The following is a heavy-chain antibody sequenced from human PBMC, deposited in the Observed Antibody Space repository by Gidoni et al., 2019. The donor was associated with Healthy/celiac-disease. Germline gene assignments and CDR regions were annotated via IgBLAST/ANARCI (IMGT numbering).Heavy chain of an antibody. J-gene: IGHJ4*02. Sequence: QVQLQQWGAGLLKPSETLSLTCAVYGRSFSGYYWSCYRQPRGKGLEWIGEINNSGSTNYNPYIKSRVTISVDTSKNQFSLKLSSVTAADTAVYYCARRRIAVAFLGYYFDYWGQGTLVTVSS. V-gene: IGHV4-34*01. D-gene: IGHD6-19*01. CDR3: ARRRIAVAFLGYYFDY. CDR2: INNSGST. CDR1: GRSFSGYY.